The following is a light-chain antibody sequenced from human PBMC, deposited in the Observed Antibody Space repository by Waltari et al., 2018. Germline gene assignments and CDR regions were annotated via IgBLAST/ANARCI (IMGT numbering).Light chain of an antibody. V-gene: IGKV4-1*01. Sequence: DIVMTKFPESLALSLGERASNSCKTSESVLYSPNNKNHLAWYQQKPGQPPRLLLYWASTRESGVPDRFIGSGSETDFTLTVTSLQAEDVAVYYCQQYYNTPLTFGGGTKVGVK. CDR1: ESVLYSPNNKNH. CDR2: WAS. CDR3: QQYYNTPLT. J-gene: IGKJ4*01.